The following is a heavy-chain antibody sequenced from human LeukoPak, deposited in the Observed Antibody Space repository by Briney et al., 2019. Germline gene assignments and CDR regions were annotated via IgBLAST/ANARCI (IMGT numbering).Heavy chain of an antibody. CDR1: GGSISSYY. CDR3: ARGLDWRYFDY. J-gene: IGHJ4*02. Sequence: SETLSLTCTVSGGSISSYYWSWIRQPPGKGLEWIGYIYYSGSTNYNPSLKSRVTISVDTSKNQFSLKLSSVTAADTAVYYCARGLDWRYFDYWGQGTLVTVSS. V-gene: IGHV4-59*08. CDR2: IYYSGST. D-gene: IGHD3-3*01.